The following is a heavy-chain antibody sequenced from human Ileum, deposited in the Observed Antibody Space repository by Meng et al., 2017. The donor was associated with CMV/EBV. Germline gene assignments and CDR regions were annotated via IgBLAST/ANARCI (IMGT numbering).Heavy chain of an antibody. V-gene: IGHV3-21*03. Sequence: GESLKISCAASGFTFSSYSMNWVRQAPGKGLEWVSSIRRSSSYIYYEDSVKGRFTISRDNAKNSLYLQMNSLRAEDTAVYYCARDRSGLVGATDYYYYGMDVWGQGTTVTVSS. D-gene: IGHD1-26*01. J-gene: IGHJ6*02. CDR2: IRRSSSYI. CDR1: GFTFSSYS. CDR3: ARDRSGLVGATDYYYYGMDV.